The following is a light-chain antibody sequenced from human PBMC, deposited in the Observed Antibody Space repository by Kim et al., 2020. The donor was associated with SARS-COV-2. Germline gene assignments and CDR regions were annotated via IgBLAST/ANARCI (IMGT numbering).Light chain of an antibody. J-gene: IGLJ2*01. V-gene: IGLV2-23*02. Sequence: GQSITISCTGTSSDVGSYNLVSWYQQPPGKAPKLMIYEVSKRPSGVSNRFSGSKSGNTASLTISGLQAEDEADYYCCSYAGSSDVVFGGGTQLTVL. CDR3: CSYAGSSDVV. CDR1: SSDVGSYNL. CDR2: EVS.